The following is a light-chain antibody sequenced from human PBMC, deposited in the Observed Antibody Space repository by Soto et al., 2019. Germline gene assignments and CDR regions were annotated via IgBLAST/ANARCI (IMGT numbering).Light chain of an antibody. CDR2: DVS. V-gene: IGLV2-14*04. CDR3: SSYTSSSTLI. J-gene: IGLJ1*01. Sequence: GSPGQSITISCTGTSSDVGGYNYVSWYQQHPGKAPKLMIYDVSNRPSGVSNRFSGSKSGNTASLTISGLQAEDEADYYCSSYTSSSTLIFGTGTKVTVL. CDR1: SSDVGGYNY.